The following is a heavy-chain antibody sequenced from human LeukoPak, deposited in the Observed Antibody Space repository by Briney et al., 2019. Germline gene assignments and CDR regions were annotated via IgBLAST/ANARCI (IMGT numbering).Heavy chain of an antibody. CDR2: ISWNSGSI. Sequence: GGSLRLSCAASGFTFSSYGMHWVRQAPGKGLEWVSGISWNSGSIGYADSVKGRFTISRDNAKDSLYLQMNSLRAEDTALYYCAKDIYGGNSDAFDIWGQGTMVTVSS. CDR3: AKDIYGGNSDAFDI. V-gene: IGHV3-9*01. D-gene: IGHD4-23*01. CDR1: GFTFSSYG. J-gene: IGHJ3*02.